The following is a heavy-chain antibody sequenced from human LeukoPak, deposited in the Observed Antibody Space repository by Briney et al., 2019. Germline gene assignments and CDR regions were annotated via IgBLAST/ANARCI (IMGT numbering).Heavy chain of an antibody. Sequence: ASVKVSCKVSGYTLTELSMHWVRQAPGKGLEWMGGFDPEDGETIYARKFQGRVTMTEDTSTDTAYMELSSLRSEDTAVYYCATNPHYYDSSGYSSWGQGTLVTVSS. CDR1: GYTLTELS. J-gene: IGHJ4*02. CDR2: FDPEDGET. D-gene: IGHD3-22*01. V-gene: IGHV1-24*01. CDR3: ATNPHYYDSSGYSS.